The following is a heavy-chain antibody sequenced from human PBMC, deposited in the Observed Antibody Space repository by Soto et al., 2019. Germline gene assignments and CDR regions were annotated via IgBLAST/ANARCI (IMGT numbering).Heavy chain of an antibody. Sequence: GASVKVSCKASGYTFTSYYLHWVRPAPGQGLEWMGIINPSGGSTSSAQKFQGRVTVTRDTSTSTVYTELSSLRPEGTAVYYCARTSGSSFWFDPWGQGTLVTVSS. J-gene: IGHJ5*02. D-gene: IGHD6-6*01. CDR2: INPSGGST. CDR1: GYTFTSYY. V-gene: IGHV1-46*01. CDR3: ARTSGSSFWFDP.